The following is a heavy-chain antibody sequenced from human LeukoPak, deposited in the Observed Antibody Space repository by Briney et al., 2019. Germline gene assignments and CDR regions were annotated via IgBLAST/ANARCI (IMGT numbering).Heavy chain of an antibody. J-gene: IGHJ6*03. CDR2: IYYSETT. V-gene: IGHV4-39*01. CDR1: GGSISSTGYY. D-gene: IGHD5/OR15-5a*01. Sequence: KPSETLSLTCTVSGGSISSTGYYWEWIRQPPGKGLEWIGSIYYSETTYYNSSLKSRVTISLNTSKNQFSLRLNSVTAADTAVYYCARQVSDYYYYYIDVWGKGATVTVSS. CDR3: ARQVSDYYYYYIDV.